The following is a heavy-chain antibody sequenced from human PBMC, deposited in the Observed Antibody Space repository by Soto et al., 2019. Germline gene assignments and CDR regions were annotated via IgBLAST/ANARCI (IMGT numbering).Heavy chain of an antibody. V-gene: IGHV4-34*01. J-gene: IGHJ5*02. CDR3: ARVFPGVPAAMVSWFDP. Sequence: SETLSLTCAVYGGSFSGYYWSWIRQPPGKGLEWIGEINHSGSTNYNPSLKSRVTISVDTSKNQFSLKLSSVTAADTAVYYCARVFPGVPAAMVSWFDPWGQGTLVTVS. D-gene: IGHD2-2*01. CDR2: INHSGST. CDR1: GGSFSGYY.